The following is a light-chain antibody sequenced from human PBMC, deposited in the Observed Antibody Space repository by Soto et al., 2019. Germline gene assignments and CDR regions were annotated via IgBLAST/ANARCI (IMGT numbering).Light chain of an antibody. CDR1: QGIRND. J-gene: IGKJ2*01. CDR2: SAS. Sequence: DTQMTQSPSSLSASVGDRVTITCRASQGIRNDLGWYQQKPGEAPKRLIYSASTLESWVPSRFSGSGSGTDFNLTISSLQPEDFATYYCLHFNNFPYSFGQGTRLEIK. V-gene: IGKV1-17*01. CDR3: LHFNNFPYS.